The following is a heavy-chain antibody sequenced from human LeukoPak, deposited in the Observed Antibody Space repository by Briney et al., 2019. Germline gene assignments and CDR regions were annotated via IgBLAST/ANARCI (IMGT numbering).Heavy chain of an antibody. CDR1: GGSISSYY. CDR3: ARGYYGSGTPGWYFDL. CDR2: IYTSGST. V-gene: IGHV4-4*07. J-gene: IGHJ2*01. Sequence: PSETLSLTCTVSGGSISSYYWSWIRQPAGKGLEWIGRIYTSGSTNYNPSLKSRVTMSVDTSKNQFSLKLSSVTAADTAVYYCARGYYGSGTPGWYFDLWGRGTLVTVSS. D-gene: IGHD3-10*01.